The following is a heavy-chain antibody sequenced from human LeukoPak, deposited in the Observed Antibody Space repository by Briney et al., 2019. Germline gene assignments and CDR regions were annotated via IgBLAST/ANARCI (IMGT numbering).Heavy chain of an antibody. CDR1: GGTFSSYA. V-gene: IGHV1-69*13. CDR3: AKDYYGSGSYPYYFDY. J-gene: IGHJ4*02. Sequence: SVKVSCKASGGTFSSYAISWVRQAPGQGLEWMGGIIPIFGTANYAQKFQGRVTITADESTSTAYMELSSLRAEDTAVYYCAKDYYGSGSYPYYFDYWGQGTLVTVSS. CDR2: IIPIFGTA. D-gene: IGHD3-10*01.